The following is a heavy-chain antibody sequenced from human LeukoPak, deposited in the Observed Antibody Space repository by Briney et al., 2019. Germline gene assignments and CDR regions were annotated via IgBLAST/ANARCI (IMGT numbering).Heavy chain of an antibody. D-gene: IGHD3-22*01. CDR1: VGSISSNY. CDR3: AIYYDASGYFA. CDR2: IYYGGST. J-gene: IGHJ5*02. Sequence: SETLSLTCTVSVGSISSNYWSWIRQPPGKGLEWIGYIYYGGSTNYNPSLKSRVTISVDTSKNQFSLKLSSVTAADTAVYYCAIYYDASGYFAWGQGTLVTVSS. V-gene: IGHV4-59*01.